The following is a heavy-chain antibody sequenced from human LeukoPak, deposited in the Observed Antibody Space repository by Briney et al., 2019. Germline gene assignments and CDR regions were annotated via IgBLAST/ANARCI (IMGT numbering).Heavy chain of an antibody. J-gene: IGHJ2*01. V-gene: IGHV4-59*12. CDR1: GGSISSYY. CDR2: IYYSGST. D-gene: IGHD3/OR15-3a*01. CDR3: TRNSGIIFGFRYSDL. Sequence: SETLSLTCTVSGGSISSYYWSWIRQPPGKGLEWIGYIYYSGSTYYNPSLKSRVTISVETSKNQFSLKLSSVTAADTAVYYCTRNSGIIFGFRYSDLWGRGTLVTVSS.